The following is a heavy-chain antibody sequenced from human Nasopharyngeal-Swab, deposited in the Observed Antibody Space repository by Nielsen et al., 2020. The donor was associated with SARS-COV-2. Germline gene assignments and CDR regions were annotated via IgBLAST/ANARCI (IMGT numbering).Heavy chain of an antibody. CDR2: INPNTGGT. CDR1: GYTFSGNY. D-gene: IGHD1-1*01. V-gene: IGHV1-2*02. J-gene: IGHJ5*02. CDR3: TREAPMSGRSINYFDP. Sequence: ASVKVSCKASGYTFSGNYIHWVRQAPGQGLVRMGWINPNTGGTDYAQKFQGRVTMTWDTSIITAYMQLSGLRSDDTALFYCTREAPMSGRSINYFDPWGQGTLVTVSS.